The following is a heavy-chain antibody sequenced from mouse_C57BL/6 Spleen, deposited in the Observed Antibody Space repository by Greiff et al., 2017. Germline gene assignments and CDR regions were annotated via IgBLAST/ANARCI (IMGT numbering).Heavy chain of an antibody. V-gene: IGHV1-53*01. D-gene: IGHD1-1*01. CDR1: GYTFTSYW. CDR3: ARGLTTVVDYYAMDY. CDR2: INPSNGGT. Sequence: QVQLQQPGTELVKPGASVKLSCKASGYTFTSYWMHWVKQRPGQGLEWIGNINPSNGGTNYNEKFKSKATLTVDKSSSTAYMQLSSLTSEDSAVYYCARGLTTVVDYYAMDYWGQGTSVTVSS. J-gene: IGHJ4*01.